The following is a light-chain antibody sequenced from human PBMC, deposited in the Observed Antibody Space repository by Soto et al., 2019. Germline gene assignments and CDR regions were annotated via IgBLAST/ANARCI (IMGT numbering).Light chain of an antibody. J-gene: IGKJ2*01. V-gene: IGKV4-1*01. Sequence: DIVMTQSPESLAVSLGERATINCKSSQSVLYSSNNKNYLAWYQQKPGQPPKLLIYWASTRESGVPDRFSGSGYGTDFTLTISSLQAQDVAVYYCQQYFNTPQTFGQGTKLEIK. CDR2: WAS. CDR3: QQYFNTPQT. CDR1: QSVLYSSNNKNY.